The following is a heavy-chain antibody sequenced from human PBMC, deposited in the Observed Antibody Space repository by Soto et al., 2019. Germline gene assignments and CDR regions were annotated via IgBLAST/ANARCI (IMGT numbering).Heavy chain of an antibody. CDR1: DSISTYY. CDR3: ARECSTSCTDAFDI. CDR2: IYYIGRT. J-gene: IGHJ3*02. D-gene: IGHD2-2*01. Sequence: SETLSLTCNVDSISTYYWNWIRQPPGKGLEWIGYIYYIGRTNYNPSLKSRVTISVDTSKNQFSLKLSSVTAADTAVYYCARECSTSCTDAFDIWGQGTMVTVSS. V-gene: IGHV4-59*01.